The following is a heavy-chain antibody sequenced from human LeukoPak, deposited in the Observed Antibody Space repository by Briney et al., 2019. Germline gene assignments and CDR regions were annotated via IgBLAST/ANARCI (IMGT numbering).Heavy chain of an antibody. CDR3: ARKDY. J-gene: IGHJ4*02. CDR1: GGSFSGYY. Sequence: SETLSLACAVYGGSFSGYYWSWIRQPPGKGLEWIGEINHSGSTNYNPSLKSRVTISVDTSKNQFSLKLSSVTAADTAVYYCARKDYWGQGTLVTVSS. V-gene: IGHV4-34*01. CDR2: INHSGST.